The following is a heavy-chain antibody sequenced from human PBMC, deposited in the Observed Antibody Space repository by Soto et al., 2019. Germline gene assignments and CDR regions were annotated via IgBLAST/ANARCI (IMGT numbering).Heavy chain of an antibody. CDR3: VGGQYYFDY. J-gene: IGHJ4*02. CDR2: LSYDGSNK. D-gene: IGHD3-10*01. CDR1: GFPFTTYG. V-gene: IGHV3-30*03. Sequence: QVQLVESGGGVVQPGRPLRLSCAASGFPFTTYGMHWVREGPGKGLEWVAVLSYDGSNKYYADSVKGRFTISRDNSKNTLYLQMNSLRPEDTALYYCVGGQYYFDYRGQGTLVTVSS.